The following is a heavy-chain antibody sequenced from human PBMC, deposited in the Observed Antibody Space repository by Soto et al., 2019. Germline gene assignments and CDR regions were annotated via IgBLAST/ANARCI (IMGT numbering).Heavy chain of an antibody. CDR3: ARHGYSYGGGYFDY. D-gene: IGHD5-18*01. V-gene: IGHV3-66*04. CDR2: IYSGGSA. Sequence: EVQLVESGGGLVQPGGSLRLSCAASGFTVSSNYMSWVRQAPGKGLEWVSVIYSGGSAYYADSVKGIFTIARDNSKNTVYLQMNSLRAEDTAVYYCARHGYSYGGGYFDYWGQGTLVTVSS. J-gene: IGHJ4*02. CDR1: GFTVSSNY.